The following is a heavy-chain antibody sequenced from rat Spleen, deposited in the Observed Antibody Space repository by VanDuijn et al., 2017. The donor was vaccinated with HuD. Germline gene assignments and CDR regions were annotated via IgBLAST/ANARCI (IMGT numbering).Heavy chain of an antibody. J-gene: IGHJ2*01. CDR2: ITETGGST. D-gene: IGHD1-12*02. CDR3: TRYYYDGSYHYFDY. Sequence: EVQLVESGGGLVQPGRSLKLSCVASGFTFNNYWMTWIRQAPGKGLEWVASITETGGSTYYPDSVKGRFTISRANAKTTLHLQMNSLRSEDTATYYCTRYYYDGSYHYFDYWGQGVMVTVSS. V-gene: IGHV5-31*01. CDR1: GFTFNNYW.